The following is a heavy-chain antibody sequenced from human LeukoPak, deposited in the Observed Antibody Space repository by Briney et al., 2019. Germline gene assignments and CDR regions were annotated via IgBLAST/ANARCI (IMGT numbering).Heavy chain of an antibody. J-gene: IGHJ4*02. CDR3: ATLDYYDSSAYYSDY. CDR1: GGSISSSSYY. D-gene: IGHD3-22*01. CDR2: INYSGAT. Sequence: SETLSLTCTVSGGSISSSSYYWGWIRQPPGKGLEWIGSINYSGATYYNPSLKSRVTISVDTSKNQFSLKLSSVTAADTAVYYCATLDYYDSSAYYSDYWGQGTLVTVSS. V-gene: IGHV4-39*07.